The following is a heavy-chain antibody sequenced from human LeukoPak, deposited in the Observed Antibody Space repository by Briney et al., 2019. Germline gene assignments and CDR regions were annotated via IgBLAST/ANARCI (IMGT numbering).Heavy chain of an antibody. D-gene: IGHD5-12*01. V-gene: IGHV5-51*01. Sequence: GESLKISCKGSGYIFTSYWIGWVRQMPGKGLEWMGIIYPGDSDTRYSPSFQGQVTVSADKSISTAYLQWSSLKASDTAMYYCARPLDGYNTGDAFDIWGQGTMVTVSS. CDR1: GYIFTSYW. J-gene: IGHJ3*02. CDR3: ARPLDGYNTGDAFDI. CDR2: IYPGDSDT.